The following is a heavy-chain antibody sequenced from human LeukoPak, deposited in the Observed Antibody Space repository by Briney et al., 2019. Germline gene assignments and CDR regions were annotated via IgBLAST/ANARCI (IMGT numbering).Heavy chain of an antibody. CDR3: ASRLTMVRGSDV. CDR1: GYTFTSYD. V-gene: IGHV1-8*01. J-gene: IGHJ6*02. CDR2: MNPNSGNT. Sequence: ASVKVSCKASGYTFTSYDINWVRQATGQGLEWMGWMNPNSGNTGYAQKFQGRVTITADKSTSTAYMELSSLRSEDTAVYYCASRLTMVRGSDVWGQGTTVTVSS. D-gene: IGHD3-10*01.